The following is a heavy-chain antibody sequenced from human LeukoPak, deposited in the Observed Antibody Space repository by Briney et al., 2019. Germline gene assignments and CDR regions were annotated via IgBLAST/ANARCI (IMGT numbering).Heavy chain of an antibody. V-gene: IGHV3-30*02. J-gene: IGHJ4*02. D-gene: IGHD1-1*01. CDR1: GFTFSSYG. CDR3: AKPTTGSPTAAGLDY. CDR2: ISFSGSNV. Sequence: PGGSLRLSCAAPGFTFSSYGTYWVRQAPGKGLEWVSYISFSGSNVHYADSVKGRFTISRDNSKSTLFLQMNSLRPEDTAVYYWAKPTTGSPTAAGLDYWGQGTLVTVSS.